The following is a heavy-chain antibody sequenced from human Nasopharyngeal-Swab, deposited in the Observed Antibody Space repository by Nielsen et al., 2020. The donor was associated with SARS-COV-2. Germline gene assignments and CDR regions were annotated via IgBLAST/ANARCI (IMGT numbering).Heavy chain of an antibody. D-gene: IGHD3-16*01. Sequence: ASVKVSCKASGYTFTGYFMHWVRQAPGQGLEWMGRINPNSGATNYAQKFQGRVTMTRDTSISTAYMELSRLTSDDTAVYYCARDLRPRAQEGEKREEEGREGGGQGKTGTVSS. CDR1: GYTFTGYF. J-gene: IGHJ6*02. CDR2: INPNSGAT. V-gene: IGHV1-2*06. CDR3: ARDLRPRAQEGEKREEEGREG.